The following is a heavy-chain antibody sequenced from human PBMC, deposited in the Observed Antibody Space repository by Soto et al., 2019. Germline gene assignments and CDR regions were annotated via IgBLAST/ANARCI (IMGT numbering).Heavy chain of an antibody. CDR2: IYYSGST. J-gene: IGHJ4*02. D-gene: IGHD3-22*01. CDR1: GGSISSHY. CDR3: ARDSGYYYDNHYFDY. Sequence: PSETLSLTCTVSGGSISSHYWSWIRQPPGKGLEWIGYIYYSGSTNYNPSLKSRVTISVDTSKNQFSLKLSSVTAADTAVYYCARDSGYYYDNHYFDYWGQGTLVTVSS. V-gene: IGHV4-59*11.